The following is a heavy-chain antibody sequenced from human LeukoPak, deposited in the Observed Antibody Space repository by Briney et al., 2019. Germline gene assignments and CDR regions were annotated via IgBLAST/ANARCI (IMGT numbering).Heavy chain of an antibody. J-gene: IGHJ6*03. V-gene: IGHV4-61*02. D-gene: IGHD1-1*01. Sequence: SETLSLTCTVSGGSISSGSYYWSWIRQPAGKGLEWIGRIYTSGSTNYNPSLKSRVTISVDTSKNQFSLKLSSVTAADTAVYYCARETQLYYYNYYMDVWGKGTTVTVSS. CDR3: ARETQLYYYNYYMDV. CDR2: IYTSGST. CDR1: GGSISSGSYY.